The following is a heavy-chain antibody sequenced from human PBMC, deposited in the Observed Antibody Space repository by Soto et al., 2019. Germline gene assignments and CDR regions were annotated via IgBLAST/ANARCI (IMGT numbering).Heavy chain of an antibody. CDR1: GFTFSSYA. V-gene: IGHV3-23*01. J-gene: IGHJ6*03. CDR2: ISGSGGST. D-gene: IGHD3-10*01. CDR3: ARAGSYGSGSYYNATRYYYYYMDV. Sequence: PGGSLRLSCAASGFTFSSYAMSWVRQAPGKGLEWVSAISGSGGSTYYADSVKGRFTISRDNSKNTLYLQMNSLRAEDTAVYYCARAGSYGSGSYYNATRYYYYYMDVWGKGTTVTVSS.